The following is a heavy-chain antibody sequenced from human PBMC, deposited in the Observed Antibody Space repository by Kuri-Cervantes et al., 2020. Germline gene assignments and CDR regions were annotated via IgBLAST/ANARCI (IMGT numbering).Heavy chain of an antibody. J-gene: IGHJ4*02. CDR3: AKDQTSGYGTFDY. V-gene: IGHV3-30*02. D-gene: IGHD3-22*01. CDR1: GFTFSNYG. Sequence: GESLKISCAASGFTFSNYGMHWVRQAPGKGLEWVAVIWYDGSNKYYADSVKGRFTISRDNSKNTLYLQMNSLRAEDTAVYYCAKDQTSGYGTFDYWGQGTLVTVSS. CDR2: IWYDGSNK.